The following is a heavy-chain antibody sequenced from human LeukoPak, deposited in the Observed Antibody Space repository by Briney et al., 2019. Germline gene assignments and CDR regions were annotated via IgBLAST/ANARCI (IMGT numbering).Heavy chain of an antibody. CDR2: INHSGST. CDR3: ARVGYYGSGSSAY. V-gene: IGHV4-34*01. D-gene: IGHD3-10*01. Sequence: SETLSLTCAVYGGSFSGYYWSWIRQPPGKGLEWIGEINHSGSTNYNPSLKSRVTISVDTSKNQFSLKLSSVTAADTAVYYCARVGYYGSGSSAYWGQGTLVTVSS. J-gene: IGHJ4*02. CDR1: GGSFSGYY.